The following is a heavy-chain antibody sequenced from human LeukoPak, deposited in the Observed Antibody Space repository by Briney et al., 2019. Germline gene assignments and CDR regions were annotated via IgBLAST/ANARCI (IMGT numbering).Heavy chain of an antibody. CDR1: GYTFTSNY. V-gene: IGHV1-69*02. D-gene: IGHD5-12*01. CDR3: ASFSGYENGMDV. CDR2: IIPILGIA. Sequence: ASVKVSCKASGYTFTSNYMHWVRQAPGQGLEWMGRIIPILGIANYAQKFQGRVTITADKSTSTAYMELSSLRSEDTAVYYCASFSGYENGMDVWGQGTTVTVSS. J-gene: IGHJ6*02.